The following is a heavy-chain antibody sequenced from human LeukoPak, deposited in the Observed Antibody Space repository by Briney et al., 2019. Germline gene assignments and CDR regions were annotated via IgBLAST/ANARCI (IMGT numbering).Heavy chain of an antibody. D-gene: IGHD6-19*01. CDR1: GFTFSSYA. V-gene: IGHV3-64*01. CDR3: ARDRYSSGWFLVHPVDY. CDR2: ISSNGGST. Sequence: PGGSLRLSCAASGFTFSSYAMSWVRQAPGKGLEWVSAISSNGGSTYYANSVKGRFTISRDNSKNTLYLQMGSLRAEDMAVYYCARDRYSSGWFLVHPVDYWGQGTLVTVSS. J-gene: IGHJ4*02.